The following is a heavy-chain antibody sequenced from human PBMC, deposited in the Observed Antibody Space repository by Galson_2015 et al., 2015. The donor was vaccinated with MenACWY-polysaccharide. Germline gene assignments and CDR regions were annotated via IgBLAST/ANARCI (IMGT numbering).Heavy chain of an antibody. CDR3: ARDRFSGDNWVDP. D-gene: IGHD3-16*01. J-gene: IGHJ5*02. CDR2: TYYRSKWYN. V-gene: IGHV6-1*01. CDR1: GDSVSSKTAA. Sequence: CAISGDSVSSKTAAWNWIRQSPSRGLEWLGRTYYRSKWYNDYAESVKSRISINPDTSKNQFSLHLNSVTPEDTAVYYCARDRFSGDNWVDPRGQGTLVTVSS.